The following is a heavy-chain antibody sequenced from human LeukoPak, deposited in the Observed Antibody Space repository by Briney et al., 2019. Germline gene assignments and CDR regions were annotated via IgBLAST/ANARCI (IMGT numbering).Heavy chain of an antibody. CDR3: ARRSAYSGYDSGDY. J-gene: IGHJ4*02. CDR1: GYTFTGYY. V-gene: IGHV1-2*02. Sequence: ASVKVFCKAAGYTFTGYYMHGWRQAAGQGVEGRGCITPNSGGTNYAQQFQRRVTMTRDTSISTAYMQLSRLRSDDTAVHYCARRSAYSGYDSGDYWGQGTLVTVSS. CDR2: ITPNSGGT. D-gene: IGHD5-12*01.